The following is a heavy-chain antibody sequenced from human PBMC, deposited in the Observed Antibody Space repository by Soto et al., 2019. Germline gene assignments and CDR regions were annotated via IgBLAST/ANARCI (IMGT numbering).Heavy chain of an antibody. D-gene: IGHD5-18*01. V-gene: IGHV4-61*01. CDR3: ARGGVVDTAMADY. CDR2: IYYSGST. J-gene: IGHJ4*02. Sequence: SETLSLTCTVSGGSVSSGSYYWSWIRQPPGKGLEWIGYIYYSGSTSYNPSLKSRVTISVDTSKNQFSLKLSSVTAADTAVYYCARGGVVDTAMADYWGQGTLVTVSS. CDR1: GGSVSSGSYY.